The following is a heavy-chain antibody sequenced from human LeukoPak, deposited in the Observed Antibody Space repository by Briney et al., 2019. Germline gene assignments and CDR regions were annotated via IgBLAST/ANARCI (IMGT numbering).Heavy chain of an antibody. CDR1: GGSVSSTNW. CDR3: AREGGFYRPLDY. CDR2: VHLDGRT. D-gene: IGHD6-25*01. V-gene: IGHV4-4*02. J-gene: IGHJ4*02. Sequence: SETLSLTCGVSGGSVSSTNWWTWIRQPPGRGLEWIGEVHLDGRTNFNPSLKSRLTMSVDLSENHVSLKLTSVTAADTAAYYCAREGGFYRPLDYSGQGTLVTVSS.